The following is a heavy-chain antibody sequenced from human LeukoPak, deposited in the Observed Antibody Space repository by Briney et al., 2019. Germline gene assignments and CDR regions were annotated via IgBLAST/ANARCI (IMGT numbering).Heavy chain of an antibody. CDR1: GFTFSSYN. CDR3: ARGRWFDP. CDR2: ISGSGSTI. V-gene: IGHV3-48*04. J-gene: IGHJ5*02. Sequence: PGGSLRLSCAASGFTFSSYNVNWVRQAPGKGLEWVSFISGSGSTIHFADSVKGRFTISRDNAKNSLYLQMNSLRGEDTAVYYCARGRWFDPWGQGTLVTVSS.